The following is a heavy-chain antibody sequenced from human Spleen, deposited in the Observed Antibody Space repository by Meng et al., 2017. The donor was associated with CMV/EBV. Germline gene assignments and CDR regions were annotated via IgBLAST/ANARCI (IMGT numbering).Heavy chain of an antibody. CDR3: ARDNGGGYFDY. J-gene: IGHJ4*02. V-gene: IGHV4-59*01. Sequence: GSLRLSCTVSGGSISSYYWSWIRQPPGKGLEWIGYIYYSGSTNYNPSLKSRVTISVDTSKNQFSLKLSSVTAADTAVYYCARDNGGGYFDYWGQGTLVTVSS. D-gene: IGHD2-8*01. CDR1: GGSISSYY. CDR2: IYYSGST.